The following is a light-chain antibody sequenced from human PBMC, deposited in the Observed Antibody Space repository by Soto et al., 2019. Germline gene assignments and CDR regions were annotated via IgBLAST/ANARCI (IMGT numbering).Light chain of an antibody. CDR3: QQRSNWPIT. CDR1: QSVSSSY. J-gene: IGKJ5*01. Sequence: EIVLTQSPGTLSLFPGERATLSCRASQSVSSSYLTWYQQEPGQAPRLLIYDASNRATGIPARFSGSGSGTDFTLTISSLEPEDFVVYYCQQRSNWPITFGQGTRLEIK. CDR2: DAS. V-gene: IGKV3D-20*02.